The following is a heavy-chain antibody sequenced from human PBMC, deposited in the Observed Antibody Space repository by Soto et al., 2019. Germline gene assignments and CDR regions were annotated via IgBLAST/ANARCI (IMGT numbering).Heavy chain of an antibody. CDR2: ISTYNGNT. V-gene: IGHV1-18*01. Sequence: QVQLVQSGAEVKKPGASVKVSCKASGYTFTSYGISWVRKAPGQGLEWMGWISTYNGNTNYAQKLQGRVTKTTDTSKSTANMELRSLRSDDTAVYYCARDFVNYELYFDYWGQGTLVTVSS. D-gene: IGHD4-4*01. CDR3: ARDFVNYELYFDY. J-gene: IGHJ4*02. CDR1: GYTFTSYG.